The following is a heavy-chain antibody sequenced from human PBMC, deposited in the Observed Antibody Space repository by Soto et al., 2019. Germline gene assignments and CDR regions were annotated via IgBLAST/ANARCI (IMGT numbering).Heavy chain of an antibody. V-gene: IGHV1-69*08. Sequence: QVQLVQSGAEVKKPGSSVKVSCKASGGTFSSYTISWVRQAPGQGLEWMGRIIPTLGIANYAQKFQGRVTITADKSTSTAYMELSSLRSEDTAVYYCARDQGITMVRGGTTSTDYWGQGTLVTVSS. CDR3: ARDQGITMVRGGTTSTDY. J-gene: IGHJ4*02. CDR1: GGTFSSYT. D-gene: IGHD3-10*01. CDR2: IIPTLGIA.